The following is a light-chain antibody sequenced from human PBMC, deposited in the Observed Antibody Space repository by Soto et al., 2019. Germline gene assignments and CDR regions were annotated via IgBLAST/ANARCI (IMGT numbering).Light chain of an antibody. V-gene: IGLV1-51*01. CDR3: GTWDTSLSAGV. CDR1: GSNIGNNY. J-gene: IGLJ2*01. Sequence: QSVLTQPPSVSAAPGQKVTISCSGSGSNIGNNYVSWYQHLPGTAPKLLIYDNNKRPSGIPDRFSGSKSGTSATLGITGLQTGDEADYYCGTWDTSLSAGVFGAGTKLTVL. CDR2: DNN.